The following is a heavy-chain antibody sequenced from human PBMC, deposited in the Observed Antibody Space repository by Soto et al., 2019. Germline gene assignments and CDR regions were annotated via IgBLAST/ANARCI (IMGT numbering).Heavy chain of an antibody. CDR3: VKEEWAFCGRGGCPRIAY. V-gene: IGHV3-23*01. D-gene: IGHD2-15*01. J-gene: IGHJ4*02. CDR2: ISCSTGST. Sequence: GGSLRLSCAASGFTFSQSAISWVRQAPGKGLEWVSAISCSTGSTYYADSVKGRFTISRDNSKYTLYLQMNSLRVEDMVIYYCVKEEWAFCGRGGCPRIAYWGQGALVTVSS. CDR1: GFTFSQSA.